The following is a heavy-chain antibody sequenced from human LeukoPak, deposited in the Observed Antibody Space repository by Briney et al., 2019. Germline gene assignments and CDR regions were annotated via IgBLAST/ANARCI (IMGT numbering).Heavy chain of an antibody. J-gene: IGHJ3*02. V-gene: IGHV3-23*01. CDR3: AKDGVRGALDAFDI. D-gene: IGHD1-26*01. CDR2: ISGRGGGT. CDR1: GFTFSSYD. Sequence: PGGCLRLSCAASGFTFSSYDMSWVRQAPRKGLEWVSAISGRGGGTYYADSVKGRFTISRDNSKNTLSLQMNGLRAEDTAVYYGAKDGVRGALDAFDIWGQGTMVTVSS.